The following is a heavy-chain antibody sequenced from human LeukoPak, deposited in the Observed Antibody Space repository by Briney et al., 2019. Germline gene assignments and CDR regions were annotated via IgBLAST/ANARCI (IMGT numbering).Heavy chain of an antibody. CDR3: AKNRSIAARPIDY. D-gene: IGHD6-6*01. J-gene: IGHJ4*02. Sequence: PGGSLRLSCAASGFTFSSHAMIWVRQAPGKGLECVSAISGSGGSTSYADSVKGRFTISRDNSKNTLYLQMNSLRAEDTAVYYCAKNRSIAARPIDYWGQGTLVTVSS. CDR1: GFTFSSHA. V-gene: IGHV3-23*01. CDR2: ISGSGGST.